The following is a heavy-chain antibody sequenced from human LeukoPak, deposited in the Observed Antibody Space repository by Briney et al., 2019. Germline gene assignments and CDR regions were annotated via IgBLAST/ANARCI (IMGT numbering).Heavy chain of an antibody. D-gene: IGHD1-26*01. CDR2: ISAYNGST. CDR1: GYTFTSYG. CDR3: ARLIRNWELQQYYFDY. V-gene: IGHV1-18*01. Sequence: ASVKVSCTASGYTFTSYGISWVRQAPGQGLEWMGWISAYNGSTNYAQKLQGRVTMTTDTSTSTAYMELRSLRSDDTAVYYCARLIRNWELQQYYFDYWGQGTLVTVSS. J-gene: IGHJ4*02.